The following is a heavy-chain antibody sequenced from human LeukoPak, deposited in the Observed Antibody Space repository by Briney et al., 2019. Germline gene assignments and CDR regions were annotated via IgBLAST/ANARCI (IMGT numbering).Heavy chain of an antibody. CDR3: AKDKWGSWRTFDY. Sequence: TGGSLRLSCAASGFTFDDYAMHWVRQAPGKGLEWVSGISWNSGSIAYADSVKGRFTISRDNAKNSLYLQMNSLRAEDTALYYCAKDKWGSWRTFDYWGQGTLSPSPQ. D-gene: IGHD2-15*01. CDR2: ISWNSGSI. V-gene: IGHV3-9*01. J-gene: IGHJ4*02. CDR1: GFTFDDYA.